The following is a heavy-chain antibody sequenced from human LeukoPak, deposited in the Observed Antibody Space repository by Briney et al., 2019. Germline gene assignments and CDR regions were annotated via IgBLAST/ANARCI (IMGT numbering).Heavy chain of an antibody. V-gene: IGHV3-21*01. CDR1: GFTFSSYS. J-gene: IGHJ6*04. CDR3: ARDLRHGYSYLTYYYYGMDV. CDR2: ISSSSSYI. D-gene: IGHD5-18*01. Sequence: GGSLRLSCAASGFTFSSYSMNWVRQAPGKGLEWVSSISSSSSYIYYADSVKGRFTISRDNAKNSLYLQMNSLRAEDTAVYYCARDLRHGYSYLTYYYYGMDVWGKGTTVTVSS.